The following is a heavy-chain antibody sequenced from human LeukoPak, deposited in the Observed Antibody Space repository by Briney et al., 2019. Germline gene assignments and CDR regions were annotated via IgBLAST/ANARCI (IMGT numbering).Heavy chain of an antibody. J-gene: IGHJ4*02. CDR2: INSDGSST. CDR3: ARGNSDYYDSSGYYLDY. D-gene: IGHD3-22*01. CDR1: GFTFSSYW. V-gene: IGHV3-74*01. Sequence: GGSLRLSCAASGFTFSSYWMHWVRQAPGKGLVWVSRINSDGSSTSYADSVKGRFTISRDNAKNTLYLQMNSLRAEDTAVYYCARGNSDYYDSSGYYLDYWGQGTLVTVSS.